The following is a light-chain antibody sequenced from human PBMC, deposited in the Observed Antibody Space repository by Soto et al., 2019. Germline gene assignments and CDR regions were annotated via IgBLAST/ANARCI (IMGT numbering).Light chain of an antibody. J-gene: IGKJ1*01. CDR1: QSLSTN. V-gene: IGKV3-15*01. Sequence: EIVMTQSPGTLSVSPGEGASLSCRASQSLSTNLAWDQQKPGQAPRLLISDALSWATGIPARFSGSVSGTDFLLTIRDVQSEVFSVYYCQQYSQWPWTFGQGAAVDIK. CDR3: QQYSQWPWT. CDR2: DAL.